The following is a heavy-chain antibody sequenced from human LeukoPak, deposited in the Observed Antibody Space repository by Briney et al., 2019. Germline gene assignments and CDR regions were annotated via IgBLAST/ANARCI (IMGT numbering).Heavy chain of an antibody. Sequence: GESLKISCQGSRYNFMNYWIAWVRQMPGKGLEWMGIIYLGDSDTRYSPTFQGQVTISADKSRRSAYLQWRSLQASDTAIYSCATSRFVADGVFYTQPDSWGQGTLVTVSS. CDR3: ATSRFVADGVFYTQPDS. V-gene: IGHV5-51*01. J-gene: IGHJ5*01. D-gene: IGHD3-3*01. CDR1: RYNFMNYW. CDR2: IYLGDSDT.